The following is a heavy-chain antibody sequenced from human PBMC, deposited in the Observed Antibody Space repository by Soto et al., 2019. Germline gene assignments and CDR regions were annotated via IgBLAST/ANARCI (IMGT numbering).Heavy chain of an antibody. CDR3: ARDQGSAVRDGYNLDAFDI. Sequence: GGSLRLSCAASGFTFSSYSMNWVRQAPGKGLEWDSSISSSRSYIYYADSVKGRFTISRDNAKNSLYLQINSLRAEDTAVYYCARDQGSAVRDGYNLDAFDIWGQGTMVTVSS. CDR1: GFTFSSYS. V-gene: IGHV3-21*01. CDR2: ISSSRSYI. J-gene: IGHJ3*02. D-gene: IGHD5-12*01.